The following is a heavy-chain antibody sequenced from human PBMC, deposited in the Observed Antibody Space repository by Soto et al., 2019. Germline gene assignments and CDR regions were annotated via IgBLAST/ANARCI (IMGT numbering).Heavy chain of an antibody. V-gene: IGHV2-5*02. CDR1: GFSLSTGGVG. D-gene: IGHD2-21*02. CDR3: THSRCGGDCLVSSSSHYYYGMDV. J-gene: IGHJ6*02. CDR2: IYWDDDK. Sequence: QITLMESGPTLVKPTQTLTLTCTFSGFSLSTGGVGVGWIRQPPGKALEWLALIYWDDDKRYSPSLRSRLTLTKYTPNNRPVLTMTNKDPEDTATYYCTHSRCGGDCLVSSSSHYYYGMDVWGQGTTVTVSS.